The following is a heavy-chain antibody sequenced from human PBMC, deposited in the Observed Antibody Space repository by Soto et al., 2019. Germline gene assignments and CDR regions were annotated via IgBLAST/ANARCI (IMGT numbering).Heavy chain of an antibody. CDR2: IWYDGSNK. Sequence: QPGGSLRLSCAASGFTFSSYGMHWVRQAPGKGLEWVAVIWYDGSNKYYADSVKGRFTISRDNSKNTLYLQMNSLGAEDTAVYYCARGRHDYGDYRLKKTGNWFDPWGQGTLVTVSS. CDR3: ARGRHDYGDYRLKKTGNWFDP. CDR1: GFTFSSYG. J-gene: IGHJ5*02. V-gene: IGHV3-33*01. D-gene: IGHD4-17*01.